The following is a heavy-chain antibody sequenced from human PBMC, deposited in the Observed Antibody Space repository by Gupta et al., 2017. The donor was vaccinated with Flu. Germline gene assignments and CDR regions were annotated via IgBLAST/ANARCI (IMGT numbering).Heavy chain of an antibody. D-gene: IGHD4-4*01. J-gene: IGHJ5*02. V-gene: IGHV3-48*03. CDR3: ARAAGPDYSNYGVTANWFDP. CDR2: ISSSGSTI. Sequence: WVRQAPGKGLEWVSYISSSGSTIYYADSVKGRFTISRDNAKNSLYLQMNSLRAEDTAVYYCARAAGPDYSNYGVTANWFDPWGQGTLVTVSS.